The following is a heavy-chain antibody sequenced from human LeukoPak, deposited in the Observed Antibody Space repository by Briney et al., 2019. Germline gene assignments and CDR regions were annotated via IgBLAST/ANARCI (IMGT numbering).Heavy chain of an antibody. D-gene: IGHD7-27*01. CDR1: GFTFSTYN. V-gene: IGHV3-30*02. CDR2: IRTQASKT. CDR3: AKDYRWGFDY. Sequence: GGSLGLSCVASGFTFSTYNMYWVRQAPGKGLEWVAFIRTQASKTYYEDSVKGRFTISRDNSKSTLYLQMNSLRVEDTALYYCAKDYRWGFDYWGQGSLVPVSS. J-gene: IGHJ4*02.